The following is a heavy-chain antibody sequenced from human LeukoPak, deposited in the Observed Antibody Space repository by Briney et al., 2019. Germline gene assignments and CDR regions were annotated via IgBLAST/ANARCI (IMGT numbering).Heavy chain of an antibody. CDR3: ARTFSRRGAFDI. J-gene: IGHJ3*02. Sequence: SQTLSLTCTVSGGSISSGGYYWSWIRQPPGKGLEWIGYIYHSGSTYYNPSPKSRVTISVDRSKNQFSLKLSSVTAADTAVYYCARTFSRRGAFDIWGQGTMVTVSS. CDR2: IYHSGST. CDR1: GGSISSGGYY. V-gene: IGHV4-30-2*01.